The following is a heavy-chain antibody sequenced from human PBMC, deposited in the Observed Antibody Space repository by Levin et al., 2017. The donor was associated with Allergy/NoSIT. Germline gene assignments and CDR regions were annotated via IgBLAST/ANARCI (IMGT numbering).Heavy chain of an antibody. J-gene: IGHJ5*02. Sequence: PSETLSLTCAVYGGSFSGYYWSWIRQPPGKGLEWIGEINHSGSTNYNPSLKSRVTISVDTSKNQFSLKLSSVTAADTAVYYCAREGVIIAVAGTGNWFDPWGQGTLVTVSS. V-gene: IGHV4-34*01. CDR3: AREGVIIAVAGTGNWFDP. CDR1: GGSFSGYY. D-gene: IGHD6-19*01. CDR2: INHSGST.